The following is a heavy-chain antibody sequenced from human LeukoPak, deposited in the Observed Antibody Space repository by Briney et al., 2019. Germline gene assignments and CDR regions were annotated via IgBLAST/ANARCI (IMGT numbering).Heavy chain of an antibody. J-gene: IGHJ6*03. V-gene: IGHV3-23*01. CDR2: ISGSGVTT. CDR3: ARGRGVYGSGSYYNAYYYFYMDV. CDR1: GFPFTSYA. D-gene: IGHD3-10*01. Sequence: GSLILSCAASGFPFTSYAMTWVRPAAGKGLEWGSAISGSGVTTYFADSVKGRFTISRDNSKNTLYLKMNGLRAEDTAVYYCARGRGVYGSGSYYNAYYYFYMDVWGKGTTVTISS.